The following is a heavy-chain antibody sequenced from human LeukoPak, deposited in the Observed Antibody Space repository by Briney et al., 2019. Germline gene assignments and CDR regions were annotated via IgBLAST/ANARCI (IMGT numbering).Heavy chain of an antibody. CDR2: ISYDGSNK. CDR3: ARDRRQYYYYYGMDV. J-gene: IGHJ6*02. Sequence: GGSLRLSCAASGFTFSSYAMHWVRQAPGKGLEWVAVISYDGSNKYYADSVKGRFTISRDNSKNTLYLQMNSLRAEDTAVYYCARDRRQYYYYYGMDVWGQGTTVTVSS. D-gene: IGHD6-25*01. CDR1: GFTFSSYA. V-gene: IGHV3-30*04.